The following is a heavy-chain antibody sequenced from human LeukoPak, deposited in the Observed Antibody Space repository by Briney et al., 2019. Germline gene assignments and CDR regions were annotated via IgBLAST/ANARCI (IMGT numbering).Heavy chain of an antibody. CDR2: IYYSGST. CDR1: GGSFSGYY. V-gene: IGHV4-34*01. CDR3: ASHPIVVVVAATGWFDP. J-gene: IGHJ5*02. Sequence: SETLSLTCAVYGGSFSGYYWGWIRQPPGKGLEWIGGIYYSGSTYYNPSLKSRVTISVDTSKNQFSLKLSSVTAADTAVYYCASHPIVVVVAATGWFDPWGQGTLVTVSS. D-gene: IGHD2-15*01.